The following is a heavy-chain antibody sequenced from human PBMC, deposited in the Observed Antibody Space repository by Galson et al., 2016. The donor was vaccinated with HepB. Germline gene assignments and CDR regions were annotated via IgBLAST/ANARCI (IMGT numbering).Heavy chain of an antibody. Sequence: SETLSLTCNVYGDSVSSRSYYWNWIRQPPGKGLERIGYVYHSGSSNSNPSLKSRVTISVDTSKNQFSLILSSVTAADTAVYYCARENPSVSNSGAFDYWGRGTLVTVSS. CDR2: VYHSGSS. CDR1: GDSVSSRSYY. CDR3: ARENPSVSNSGAFDY. J-gene: IGHJ4*02. D-gene: IGHD4-23*01. V-gene: IGHV4-61*01.